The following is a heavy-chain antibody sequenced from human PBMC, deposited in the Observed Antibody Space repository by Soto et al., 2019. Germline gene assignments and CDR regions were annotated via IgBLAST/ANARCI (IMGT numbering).Heavy chain of an antibody. V-gene: IGHV1-18*04. CDR2: ISAYNGNT. Sequence: GASVKVSCKASGYTFTSYGISWVRQAPGQGLEWMGWISAYNGNTNYAQKLQGRVTMTTDTSTSTAYMELRSLRSDDTAVYYCARDSRYNWNYFRADAFDIWGQGTMVTVS. CDR1: GYTFTSYG. D-gene: IGHD1-7*01. CDR3: ARDSRYNWNYFRADAFDI. J-gene: IGHJ3*02.